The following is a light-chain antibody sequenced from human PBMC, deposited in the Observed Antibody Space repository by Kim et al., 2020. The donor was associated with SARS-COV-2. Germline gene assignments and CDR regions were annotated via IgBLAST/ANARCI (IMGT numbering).Light chain of an antibody. CDR3: SSTSNTLHVL. Sequence: QSALTQTASVSGSPGQSITFSCTVTSSDVGDYKYVSWYQQHPGKAPKLIIYDVTNRPSGVSDRFSGSKSGITASLTISGLQAEDEADYYCSSTSNTLHVLFGGGTQLTVL. V-gene: IGLV2-14*03. J-gene: IGLJ3*02. CDR2: DVT. CDR1: SSDVGDYKY.